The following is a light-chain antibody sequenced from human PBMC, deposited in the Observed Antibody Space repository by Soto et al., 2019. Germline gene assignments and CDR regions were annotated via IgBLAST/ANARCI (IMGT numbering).Light chain of an antibody. Sequence: QSALTQPASVSGSPGQSITISCTGTSSDVDGYNFVSWYQQHPGKPPKLIIYAVNNRPSGVSDRFSASKSGNTASLTISGLQAEDEADYYCSSYTVSTTLVLFGGGTKLTVL. J-gene: IGLJ3*02. CDR3: SSYTVSTTLVL. CDR2: AVN. CDR1: SSDVDGYNF. V-gene: IGLV2-14*01.